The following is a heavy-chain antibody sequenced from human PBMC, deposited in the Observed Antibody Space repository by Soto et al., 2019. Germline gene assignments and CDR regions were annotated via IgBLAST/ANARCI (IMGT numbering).Heavy chain of an antibody. D-gene: IGHD5-12*01. V-gene: IGHV1-18*01. J-gene: IGHJ4*02. CDR3: ARDSIVATITTSDY. CDR1: GYTFTSYG. Sequence: ASVKVSCKASGYTFTSYGISWVRQAPGQGLEWMGWISAYNGNTNYAQKLQGRVTMTTDTSTSTAYMELRSLRSDDAAVYYCARDSIVATITTSDYWGQGTLVTVSS. CDR2: ISAYNGNT.